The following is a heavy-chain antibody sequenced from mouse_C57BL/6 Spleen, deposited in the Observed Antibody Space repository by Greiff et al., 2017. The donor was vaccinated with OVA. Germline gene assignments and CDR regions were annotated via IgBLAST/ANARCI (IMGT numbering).Heavy chain of an antibody. CDR3: AREGGSSGHFDY. D-gene: IGHD3-2*02. CDR2: IYPGDGDT. Sequence: VQLQQSGPELVKPGASVKISCKASGYAFSSSWMNWVKQRPGKGLEWIGRIYPGDGDTNYNGKFKGKATLTADKSSSTAYMQLSSLTSEDSAVYICAREGGSSGHFDYWGQGTTLTVSS. J-gene: IGHJ2*01. V-gene: IGHV1-82*01. CDR1: GYAFSSSW.